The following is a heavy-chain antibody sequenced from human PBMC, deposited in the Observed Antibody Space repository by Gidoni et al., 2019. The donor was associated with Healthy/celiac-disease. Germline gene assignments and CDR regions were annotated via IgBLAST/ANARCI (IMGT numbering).Heavy chain of an antibody. CDR1: GFPFSNAW. J-gene: IGHJ4*02. CDR2: IKSKTDGGTT. Sequence: EVQLVESGGGLVKPGGSLRLSCPATGFPFSNAWMSWVRQAPGKGLEWVGRIKSKTDGGTTDYAAPVKGRFTISRDDSKNTLYLQMNSLKTEDTAVYYCTTGQMATIGYWGQGTLVTVSS. V-gene: IGHV3-15*01. CDR3: TTGQMATIGY. D-gene: IGHD5-12*01.